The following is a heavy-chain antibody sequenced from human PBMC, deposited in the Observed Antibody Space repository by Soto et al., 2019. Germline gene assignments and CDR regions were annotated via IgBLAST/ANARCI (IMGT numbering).Heavy chain of an antibody. V-gene: IGHV1-18*01. CDR1: GYVFTSYG. J-gene: IGHJ6*02. D-gene: IGHD3-3*01. CDR3: ARDLTIFGVANYGMDV. CDR2: INAYNGNT. Sequence: QVQLVQSGAEVEKPGASVKVSCKASGYVFTSYGISWVRQAPGQGLEWMGWINAYNGNTKFAQKLQGRVTLTTDTSTSTAYMELRSLRSDDPAVYYCARDLTIFGVANYGMDVWGQGTPVTVSS.